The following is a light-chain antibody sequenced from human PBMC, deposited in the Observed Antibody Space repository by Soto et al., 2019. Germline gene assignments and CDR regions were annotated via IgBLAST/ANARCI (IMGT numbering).Light chain of an antibody. J-gene: IGKJ3*01. V-gene: IGKV3-20*01. CDR3: QQDGTSLFT. CDR2: AAS. Sequence: EIVLTQSPGTLSLSPGERATLSCRASQSVSSSYLAWYQQQPGQAPRLLIYAASIRATGSPDRFSGSGSGTDFLLTISRLEPEDFAGYYGQQDGTSLFTFGPGTKVEIK. CDR1: QSVSSSY.